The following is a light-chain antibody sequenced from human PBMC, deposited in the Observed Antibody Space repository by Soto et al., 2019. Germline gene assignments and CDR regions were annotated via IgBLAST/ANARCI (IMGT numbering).Light chain of an antibody. CDR2: EVF. CDR1: QSPLHSDGKTY. J-gene: IGKJ2*01. V-gene: IGKV2D-29*01. Sequence: DVVLAQTPLSLSVTPGQPASISCKSSQSPLHSDGKTYLYWYLQKPGQPPQLLIYEVFNRFSGVTDRFSGSGSGTDFTLTISRVEAEDVGLYYGMQSMQLPLYAFGQGTKLEIK. CDR3: MQSMQLPLYA.